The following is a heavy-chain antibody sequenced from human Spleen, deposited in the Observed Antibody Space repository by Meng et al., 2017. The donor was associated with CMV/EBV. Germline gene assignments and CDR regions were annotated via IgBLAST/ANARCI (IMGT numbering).Heavy chain of an antibody. CDR2: INWNGGST. D-gene: IGHD3-16*01. CDR3: ARLRYYGMDV. CDR1: GFTFDDYG. Sequence: GESLKISCAASGFTFDDYGMSWVRQAPGKGLEWVSGINWNGGSTGYADSVKGRFTISRDNAKNSLYLQMNSLRAEDTAVYYCARLRYYGMDVWGQGTTVTVSS. V-gene: IGHV3-20*04. J-gene: IGHJ6*02.